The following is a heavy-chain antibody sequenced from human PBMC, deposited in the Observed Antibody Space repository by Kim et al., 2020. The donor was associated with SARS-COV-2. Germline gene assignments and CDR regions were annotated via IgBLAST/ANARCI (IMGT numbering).Heavy chain of an antibody. CDR2: IDPSDSYT. J-gene: IGHJ5*02. CDR1: GYSFTSYW. Sequence: GESLKISCKGSGYSFTSYWISWVRQMPGKGLEWMGRIDPSDSYTNYSPSFQGHVTISADKSISTAYLQWSSLKASDTAMYYCARHDRAVADRFDPWGQGTLVTVSS. D-gene: IGHD6-19*01. V-gene: IGHV5-10-1*01. CDR3: ARHDRAVADRFDP.